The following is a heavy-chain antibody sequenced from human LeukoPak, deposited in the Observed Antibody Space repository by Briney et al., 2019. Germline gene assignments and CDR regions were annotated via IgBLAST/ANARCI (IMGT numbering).Heavy chain of an antibody. D-gene: IGHD1-26*01. J-gene: IGHJ4*02. CDR1: GFTFSSYA. Sequence: GGSLRLSCSASGFTFSSYAMSWVRQAPGKGLEWVSAISGSGGSTYYADSVKGRFTISRDNSKNTLYLQMNSLRAKDTAVYYCARASGSYYYVGIDYWGQGTLVTVSS. CDR3: ARASGSYYYVGIDY. CDR2: ISGSGGST. V-gene: IGHV3-23*01.